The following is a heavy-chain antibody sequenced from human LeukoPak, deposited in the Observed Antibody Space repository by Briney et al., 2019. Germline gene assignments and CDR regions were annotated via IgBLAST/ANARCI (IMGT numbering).Heavy chain of an antibody. CDR2: IYTSGST. CDR3: ARLGFGAFDY. CDR1: GGSISSGSYY. D-gene: IGHD3-10*01. Sequence: SETLSLTCTVSGGSISSGSYYWSWIRQPAGTGLEWIGRIYTSGSTYYNPSLKSRVTISVDTSKNQFSLKLSSVTAADTAVYYCARLGFGAFDYWGQGTLVTVSS. J-gene: IGHJ4*02. V-gene: IGHV4-61*02.